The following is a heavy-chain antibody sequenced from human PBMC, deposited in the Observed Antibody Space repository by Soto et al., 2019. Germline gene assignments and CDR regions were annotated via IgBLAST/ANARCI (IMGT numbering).Heavy chain of an antibody. CDR2: ISGSGGST. CDR3: AKDMGGLPHYYYYYMDV. Sequence: GGSLRLSCSASGFTFSSYAMSWVRQAPGKGLEWVSAISGSGGSTYYADSVKGRFTISRDNSKNTLYLQMNSLRAEDTAVYYCAKDMGGLPHYYYYYMDVWGKGTTVTVSS. J-gene: IGHJ6*03. V-gene: IGHV3-23*01. D-gene: IGHD3-16*01. CDR1: GFTFSSYA.